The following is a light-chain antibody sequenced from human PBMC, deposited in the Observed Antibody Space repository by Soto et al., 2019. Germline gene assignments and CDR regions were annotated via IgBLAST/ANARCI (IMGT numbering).Light chain of an antibody. J-gene: IGLJ1*01. Sequence: QSALTQPASVSGSPGQSITISCTGTSSDVGSYNPVSWYQQHPGKAPKLMIYEVSKRPSGVSNRFSGSKSGNTASLTISGLQAEDEADYYCCSYAGSSTHYVFGTGTKLTVL. CDR1: SSDVGSYNP. CDR3: CSYAGSSTHYV. V-gene: IGLV2-23*02. CDR2: EVS.